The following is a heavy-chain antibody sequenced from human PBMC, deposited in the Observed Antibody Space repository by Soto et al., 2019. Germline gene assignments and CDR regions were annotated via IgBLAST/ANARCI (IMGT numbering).Heavy chain of an antibody. CDR1: GFTFSSYS. CDR2: ISSSSSYV. Sequence: EVQLVESGGGLVKPGGSLRLSCAASGFTFSSYSMNWVRQAPGKGLEWVSSISSSSSYVYYADSVKGRFTNSRDNAKNSLYLQMNSLTAEDTAVYYCARDRHETTALAPYNWFESWGQGTLVTVSS. V-gene: IGHV3-21*01. CDR3: ARDRHETTALAPYNWFES. J-gene: IGHJ5*01. D-gene: IGHD1-1*01.